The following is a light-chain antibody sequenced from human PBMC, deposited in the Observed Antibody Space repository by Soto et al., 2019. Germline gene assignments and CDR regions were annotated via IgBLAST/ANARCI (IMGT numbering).Light chain of an antibody. CDR2: GAF. Sequence: EIVMTQSPATLSVSPGETATISCRASQSMSYNLAWYQQKPGQGPRLLIYGAFTSATGIPARFSGSGSGTELTLTINSLQSEYFAVYYCYRHKNRPPLTFGRGTKVEIK. V-gene: IGKV3-15*01. J-gene: IGKJ4*01. CDR3: YRHKNRPPLT. CDR1: QSMSYN.